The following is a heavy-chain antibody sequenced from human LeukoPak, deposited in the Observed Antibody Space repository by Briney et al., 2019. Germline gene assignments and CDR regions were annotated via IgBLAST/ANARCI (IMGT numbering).Heavy chain of an antibody. J-gene: IGHJ5*02. V-gene: IGHV4-4*07. CDR2: IYTSGST. CDR1: GGSISSYY. Sequence: SETLSPTCTVSGGSISSYYWSWIRQPAGKGLEWIGRIYTSGSTNYNPSLKSRVTMSVDTSKNQFSLKLSSVTAADTAVYYCARTGYYYDSSTNWFDPWGQGTLVTVSS. D-gene: IGHD3-22*01. CDR3: ARTGYYYDSSTNWFDP.